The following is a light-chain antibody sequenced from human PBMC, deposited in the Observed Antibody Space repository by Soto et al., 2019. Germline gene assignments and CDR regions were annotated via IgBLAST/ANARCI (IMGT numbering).Light chain of an antibody. CDR1: QSVSNNY. J-gene: IGKJ4*01. V-gene: IGKV3-20*01. CDR3: QQYGSSPPLT. CDR2: GPS. Sequence: EIVLMQSPGTLSLSPGERATLSCRASQSVSNNYVAWYQQKPGQAPRLLIAGPSSRATGIPDRFSGSGSGTDFTLTISRLEPEDFAVYYCQQYGSSPPLTFGGGTKVEIK.